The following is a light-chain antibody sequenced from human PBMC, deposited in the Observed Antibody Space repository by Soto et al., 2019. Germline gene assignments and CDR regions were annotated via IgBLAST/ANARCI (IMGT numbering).Light chain of an antibody. CDR2: EVS. CDR1: QSLLHITGETF. CDR3: MQSTQLPPT. J-gene: IGKJ5*01. V-gene: IGKV2D-29*02. Sequence: DVVMTQAPLSLSVAPGQPASISCKSSQSLLHITGETFLFWYLQKPGQSPQLXIYEVSTRVSGVPDRFSGSGSGTDFTLEISRGETADVGIYYCMQSTQLPPTFGQGTRLEIK.